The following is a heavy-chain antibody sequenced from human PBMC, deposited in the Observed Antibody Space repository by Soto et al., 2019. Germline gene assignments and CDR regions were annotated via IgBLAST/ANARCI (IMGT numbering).Heavy chain of an antibody. Sequence: GGSLRLSCAASGFTFSNAWMSWVRQAPGKGLEWVGRIKSKTDGGTTDYAAPVKGRFTISRDDSKNTLYLQMNSLKTEDTAVYYCTTVLVGRFAATIVDVWGKGTTVTVSS. CDR3: TTVLVGRFAATIVDV. V-gene: IGHV3-15*01. D-gene: IGHD5-12*01. J-gene: IGHJ6*04. CDR2: IKSKTDGGTT. CDR1: GFTFSNAW.